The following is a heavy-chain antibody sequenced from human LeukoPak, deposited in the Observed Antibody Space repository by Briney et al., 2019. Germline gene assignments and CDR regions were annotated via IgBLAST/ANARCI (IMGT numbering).Heavy chain of an antibody. CDR3: ARGPITTRSHFDY. V-gene: IGHV1-3*01. CDR1: GYTFTTYA. Sequence: ASVKVSCKASGYTFTTYAMHWVRQAPGQRLEWMGWINGDNGNTEYSQKFQGRVTITRDTSAYTAYMELRSLSSADTAVYYCARGPITTRSHFDYWGQGTLVTVSS. J-gene: IGHJ4*02. CDR2: INGDNGNT. D-gene: IGHD3-22*01.